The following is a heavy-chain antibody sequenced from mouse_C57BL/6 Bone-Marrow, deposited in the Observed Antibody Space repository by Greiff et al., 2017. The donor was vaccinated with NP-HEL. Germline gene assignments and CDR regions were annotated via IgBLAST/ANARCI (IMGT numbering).Heavy chain of an antibody. V-gene: IGHV1-61*01. CDR2: IYPSDSET. CDR1: GYTFTSYW. J-gene: IGHJ2*01. CDR3: TWGNFFDY. Sequence: VQLQQPGAELVRPGSSVKLSCKASGYTFTSYWMDWVKQRPGQGLEWIGNIYPSDSETHYNQKFKDKATLTVDKSSSTAYMQLSSLTSEDSAVYYCTWGNFFDYWGQGTTLTVSS.